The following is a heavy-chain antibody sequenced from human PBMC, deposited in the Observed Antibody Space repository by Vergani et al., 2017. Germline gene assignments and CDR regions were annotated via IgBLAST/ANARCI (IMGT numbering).Heavy chain of an antibody. D-gene: IGHD1-14*01. CDR2: TWYDGKNK. Sequence: QVQLVESGGGVVQPGRSLRLSCSASGFTFNQYCMHWVRQAPGKGLEWVAVTWYDGKNKQYAASVKGRFTISRDNSKITMYLQMNSLRDEDTGVYYCARDLRLLYNRFDPWGQGTLVTVSS. CDR3: ARDLRLLYNRFDP. V-gene: IGHV3-33*01. CDR1: GFTFNQYC. J-gene: IGHJ5*02.